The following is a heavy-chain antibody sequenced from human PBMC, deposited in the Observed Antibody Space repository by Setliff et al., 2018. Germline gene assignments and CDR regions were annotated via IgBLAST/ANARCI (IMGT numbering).Heavy chain of an antibody. V-gene: IGHV4-39*01. D-gene: IGHD4-17*01. CDR2: IYYSGST. CDR3: ARLTTLTTWFELGAFDI. J-gene: IGHJ3*02. CDR1: GGSISSSSYY. Sequence: SETLSLTCTVSGGSISSSSYYWGWIRQPPGKGLEWIGSIYYSGSTYHNPSLKSRVTISVDTSKNQFSLKLSSVTATDTAVYYCARLTTLTTWFELGAFDIWGQGTMVTVSS.